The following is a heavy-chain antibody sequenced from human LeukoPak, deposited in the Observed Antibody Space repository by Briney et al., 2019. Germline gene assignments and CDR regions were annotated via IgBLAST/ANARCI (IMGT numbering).Heavy chain of an antibody. CDR1: GYSFTNYW. CDR2: IYPGDSDT. V-gene: IGHV5-51*01. D-gene: IGHD6-13*01. CDR3: ARRGIAAAGTADWFDP. J-gene: IGHJ5*02. Sequence: GESLKISCKGSGYSFTNYWIGWVRQIPGKGLEGMGIIYPGDSDTRYSPSFQGQVTISADKSISTAYLQWSSLKASDTAMYYCARRGIAAAGTADWFDPWGQGTLVTVSS.